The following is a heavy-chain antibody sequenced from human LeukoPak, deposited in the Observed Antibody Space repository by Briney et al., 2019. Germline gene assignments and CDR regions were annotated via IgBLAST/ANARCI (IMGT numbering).Heavy chain of an antibody. D-gene: IGHD4-11*01. CDR2: TYYRSKWYN. J-gene: IGHJ4*02. V-gene: IGHV6-1*01. Sequence: SQTLSLTCAISGDSVSSNSAAWNWIRQSPSRGLEWLGRTYYRSKWYNDYAVSVKSRITINPDTFKNQFSLQLNSVTPEGTAVYYCARESLTTVTRYFDYWGQGTLVTVSS. CDR1: GDSVSSNSAA. CDR3: ARESLTTVTRYFDY.